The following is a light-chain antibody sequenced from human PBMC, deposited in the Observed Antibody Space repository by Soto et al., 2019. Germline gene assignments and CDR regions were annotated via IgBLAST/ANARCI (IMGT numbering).Light chain of an antibody. J-gene: IGLJ2*01. Sequence: QSALTQPASVSGSPGQSITISCTGTSSDVGGYNYVSWYQQHPGKAPKLMIYDVSNRPSGVSNRFSGSKSCNTASLTISGLQAEYEADYYCSSYTSSSTYVVFGGGTKLTVL. CDR1: SSDVGGYNY. CDR2: DVS. V-gene: IGLV2-14*01. CDR3: SSYTSSSTYVV.